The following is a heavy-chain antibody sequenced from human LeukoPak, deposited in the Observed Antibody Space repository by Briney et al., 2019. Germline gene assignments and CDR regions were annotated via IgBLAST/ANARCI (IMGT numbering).Heavy chain of an antibody. Sequence: GASVKVSCKASGYTFSGYYVHWVRLAPGQGLEWMGWINPNSGGTNYAQKFQGRVTMTRDMSTSTDYMELSSLRSEDTAIYYCARDNSVGDNAWWFDPWGQGTLVTVSS. CDR1: GYTFSGYY. J-gene: IGHJ5*02. V-gene: IGHV1-2*02. CDR3: ARDNSVGDNAWWFDP. CDR2: INPNSGGT. D-gene: IGHD1-26*01.